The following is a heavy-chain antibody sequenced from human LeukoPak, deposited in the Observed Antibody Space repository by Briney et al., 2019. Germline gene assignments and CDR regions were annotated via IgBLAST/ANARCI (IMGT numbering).Heavy chain of an antibody. D-gene: IGHD2-8*01. CDR3: ARGRGGYCTNGVCYNRFYYYYGMDV. Sequence: SETLSLTCTVSGGSISSYSWSWIRQPPGKGLEWIGYIYHSGSTYYNPSLKSRVTISVDRSKNQFSLKLSSVTAADTAVYYCARGRGGYCTNGVCYNRFYYYYGMDVWGQGTTVTVSS. J-gene: IGHJ6*02. V-gene: IGHV4-30-2*01. CDR1: GGSISSYS. CDR2: IYHSGST.